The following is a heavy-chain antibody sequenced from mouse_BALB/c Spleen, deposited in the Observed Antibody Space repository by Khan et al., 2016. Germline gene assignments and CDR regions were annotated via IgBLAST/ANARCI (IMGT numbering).Heavy chain of an antibody. V-gene: IGHV3-6*02. D-gene: IGHD2-2*01. CDR2: ISFDGSN. J-gene: IGHJ2*01. Sequence: EVQLQESGPGLVKPSQSLSLTCSVTGYSITSGYYWNWIRQFPGNKLEWLGYISFDGSNNYNPSLKNRISITRDTSKNQFFLKLNSVTTEDTATYYCAREGDDGYADYWGQGTTLTVSS. CDR1: GYSITSGYY. CDR3: AREGDDGYADY.